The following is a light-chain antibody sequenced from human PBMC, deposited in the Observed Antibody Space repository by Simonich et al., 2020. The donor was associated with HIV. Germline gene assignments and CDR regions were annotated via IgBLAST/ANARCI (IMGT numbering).Light chain of an antibody. J-gene: IGKJ1*01. Sequence: DILMTQSPSSVSASVGDRVTITCRASQDISTWLAWYQQTPGKAPKLLIYAASTLQSGVPSRFSGSGSGTDFTLTISSLQSEDFATYYCQQANTFPRTFGQGTKVEIK. V-gene: IGKV1-12*01. CDR2: AAS. CDR3: QQANTFPRT. CDR1: QDISTW.